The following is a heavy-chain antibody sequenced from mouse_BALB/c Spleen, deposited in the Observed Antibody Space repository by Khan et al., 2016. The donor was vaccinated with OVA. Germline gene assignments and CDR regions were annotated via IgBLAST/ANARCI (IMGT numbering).Heavy chain of an antibody. Sequence: VQLQQSGPELMKPGASVKISCKASGYSFTTYYIHWVKQSHGKSLEWIGYIDPFNDDTNYNQKFKGKATLTVDKSSSTAYMHLSSLTSEDSAVYYCARHGSSSWLAYWGQGTLVTVSA. D-gene: IGHD1-1*01. J-gene: IGHJ3*01. V-gene: IGHV1S135*01. CDR2: IDPFNDDT. CDR3: ARHGSSSWLAY. CDR1: GYSFTTYY.